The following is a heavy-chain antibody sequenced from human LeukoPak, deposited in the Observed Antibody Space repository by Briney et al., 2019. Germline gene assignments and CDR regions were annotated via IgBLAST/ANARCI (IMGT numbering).Heavy chain of an antibody. D-gene: IGHD5-18*01. CDR2: IIPIFGTA. CDR1: GGTFSSYA. CDR3: ARDGSGYSYENKPFDY. V-gene: IGHV1-69*13. J-gene: IGHJ4*02. Sequence: GASVNVSCKASGGTFSSYAISWVRQAPGQGLEWMGGIIPIFGTANYAQKFQGRVTITADESTSTAYMELSSLRSEDTAVYYCARDGSGYSYENKPFDYWGQGTLVTVSS.